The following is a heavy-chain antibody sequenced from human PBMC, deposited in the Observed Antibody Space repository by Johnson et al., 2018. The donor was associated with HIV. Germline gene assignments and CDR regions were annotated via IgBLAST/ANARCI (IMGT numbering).Heavy chain of an antibody. CDR3: ARGASAFDI. Sequence: VQLVESGGGLVKPGGSLRLSCAASGFTFNTYWMSWVRQAPGKGLEWVANLRQDGSEKYYADSVKGRFTISRDNSKNTLYLQMNSLRVEDTAVYYCARGASAFDIWGQGTMVTVSS. V-gene: IGHV3-7*01. J-gene: IGHJ3*02. CDR1: GFTFNTYW. CDR2: LRQDGSEK.